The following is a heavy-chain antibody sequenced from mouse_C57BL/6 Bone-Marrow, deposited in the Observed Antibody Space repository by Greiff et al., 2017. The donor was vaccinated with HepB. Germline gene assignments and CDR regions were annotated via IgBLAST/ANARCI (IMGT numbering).Heavy chain of an antibody. CDR2: IWNGGGT. Sequence: QVQLKESGPGLVAPSQSLSITCTVSGFSLTSYAISWVRQPPGKGLEWLGVIWNGGGTNYNSALKSRLSISKDNSKSQVFLKMNSLQTDDTARYYCAKIIYYGYDGLAYWGQGTLVTVSA. CDR1: GFSLTSYA. J-gene: IGHJ3*01. D-gene: IGHD2-2*01. V-gene: IGHV2-9-1*01. CDR3: AKIIYYGYDGLAY.